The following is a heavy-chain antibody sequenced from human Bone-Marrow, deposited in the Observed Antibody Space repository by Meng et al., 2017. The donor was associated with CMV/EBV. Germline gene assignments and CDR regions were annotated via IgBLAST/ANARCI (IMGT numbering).Heavy chain of an antibody. V-gene: IGHV1-69*10. CDR1: GGTFSSYA. CDR2: IIPILGIA. D-gene: IGHD6-6*01. Sequence: SGGTFSSYAIGWVRQAPGKGLEWMGGIIPILGIANYAQKFQGRVTITADKSTSTAYMELSSLRSEDTAVYYCARVRDSSSSVFHFDYWGQGTLVTVSS. J-gene: IGHJ4*02. CDR3: ARVRDSSSSVFHFDY.